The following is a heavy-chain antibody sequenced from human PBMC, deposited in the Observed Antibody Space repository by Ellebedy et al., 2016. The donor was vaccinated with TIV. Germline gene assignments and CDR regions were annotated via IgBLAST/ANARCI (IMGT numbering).Heavy chain of an antibody. Sequence: SVKGRFTISRDNAKNSLYLQMDSLRAEDTAVYYCARDIVVLPAARRPYYYSGMDVWGQGTTVTVSS. CDR3: ARDIVVLPAARRPYYYSGMDV. V-gene: IGHV3-21*01. D-gene: IGHD2-2*01. J-gene: IGHJ6*02.